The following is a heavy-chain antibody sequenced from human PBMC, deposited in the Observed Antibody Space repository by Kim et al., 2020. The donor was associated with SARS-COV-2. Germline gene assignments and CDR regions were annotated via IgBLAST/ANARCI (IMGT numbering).Heavy chain of an antibody. D-gene: IGHD2-15*01. J-gene: IGHJ3*02. CDR1: GGSISSYY. CDR3: ARVGIRYCSGGSCYSAFDI. Sequence: SETLSLTCTVSGGSISSYYWSWIRQPPGKGLEWIGYIYYSGGTNYNPSLKSRVTISVDTSKNQFSLKLSSVTAADTAVYYCARVGIRYCSGGSCYSAFDIWGQGTMVTVSS. CDR2: IYYSGGT. V-gene: IGHV4-59*01.